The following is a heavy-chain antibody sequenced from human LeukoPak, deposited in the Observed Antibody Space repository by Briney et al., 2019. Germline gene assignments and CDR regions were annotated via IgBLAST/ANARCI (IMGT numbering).Heavy chain of an antibody. Sequence: SETLSLTCTVSGGSLSSYYWSWIRQPPGKGLEWIGYIYYDGRTNYNPSLKSRVTISVDTSKKQFSLKLSSVTAADTAVYYCAKTQENYYDRQFDSWGQGTLVTVSS. J-gene: IGHJ5*01. CDR2: IYYDGRT. D-gene: IGHD3-22*01. CDR1: GGSLSSYY. CDR3: AKTQENYYDRQFDS. V-gene: IGHV4-59*01.